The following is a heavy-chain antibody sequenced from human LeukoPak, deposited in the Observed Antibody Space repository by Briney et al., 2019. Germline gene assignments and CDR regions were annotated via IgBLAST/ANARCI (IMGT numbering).Heavy chain of an antibody. J-gene: IGHJ4*02. CDR3: AGTFGGVIGFDFDY. D-gene: IGHD3-16*02. CDR1: GFTVSSNY. CDR2: IYSGGST. Sequence: GGSLRLSCAASGFTVSSNYMSWVRQAPGKGLEGVSLIYSGGSTYYADSVKGRFTISRDNSKNTLCLQMNSLRAEDTAVYYCAGTFGGVIGFDFDYWGQGTLLTVSS. V-gene: IGHV3-66*01.